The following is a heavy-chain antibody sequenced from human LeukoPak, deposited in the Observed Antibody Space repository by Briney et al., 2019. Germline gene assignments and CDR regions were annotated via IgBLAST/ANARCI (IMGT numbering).Heavy chain of an antibody. CDR1: GFSFSDYY. V-gene: IGHV3-11*01. CDR2: ISSSGTTI. CDR3: IAARPDY. J-gene: IGHJ4*02. D-gene: IGHD6-6*01. Sequence: PGPSLTLSCAASGFSFSDYYTKSIRHAAGKGMEWVSYISSSGTTIYYADSVKGRFTNSRDNAKNSLYLQMNSLRAEDTAVYYCIAARPDYWGQGTLVTVSS.